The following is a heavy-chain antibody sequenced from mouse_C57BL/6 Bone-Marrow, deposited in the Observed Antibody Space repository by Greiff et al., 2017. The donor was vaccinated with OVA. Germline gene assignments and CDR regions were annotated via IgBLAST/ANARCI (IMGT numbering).Heavy chain of an antibody. CDR2: IDPSDSEN. Sequence: QVQLKQPGAELVRPGSSVTLSCKASGYTFTSYWMHWVKQRPIQGLEWIGNIDPSDSENYYNQQFKDKAPLTVDQSTSTAYMQLSSLSSEDAAVYYCAAYLDVWGTGTTVTVSS. V-gene: IGHV1-52*01. CDR1: GYTFTSYW. J-gene: IGHJ1*03. CDR3: AAYLDV.